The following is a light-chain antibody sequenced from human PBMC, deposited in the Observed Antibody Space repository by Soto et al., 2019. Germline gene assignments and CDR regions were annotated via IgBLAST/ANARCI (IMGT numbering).Light chain of an antibody. J-gene: IGKJ2*01. CDR1: QSVPSNY. Sequence: IVLTQSPGTLSLSPGERATLSCRASQSVPSNYLAWFRQKPGQTPRLLIYGASSRATGIPDRFSGSGSGTDFTLTISRLEPEDFAVYYCQQYGSSYTFGQGTKLEIK. CDR2: GAS. V-gene: IGKV3-20*01. CDR3: QQYGSSYT.